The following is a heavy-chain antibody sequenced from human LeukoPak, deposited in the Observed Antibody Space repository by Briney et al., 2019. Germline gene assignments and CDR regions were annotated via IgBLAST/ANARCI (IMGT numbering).Heavy chain of an antibody. Sequence: KTSETLSLTCTVSSGSIGSYYWSWIRQPPGKGLEWIGYIYYTGSTDYNPSLKSRVTILVDRSKNQFSLKLNSVTAADTAVYYCARHSSSWSPNPDYWGHGTLVTVSA. D-gene: IGHD6-13*01. V-gene: IGHV4-59*08. J-gene: IGHJ4*01. CDR3: ARHSSSWSPNPDY. CDR2: IYYTGST. CDR1: SGSIGSYY.